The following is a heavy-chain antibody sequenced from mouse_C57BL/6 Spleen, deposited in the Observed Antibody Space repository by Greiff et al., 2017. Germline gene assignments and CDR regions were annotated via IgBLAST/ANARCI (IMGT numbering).Heavy chain of an antibody. J-gene: IGHJ3*01. CDR2: ISYDGSN. Sequence: DVKLQESGPGLVKPSQSLSLTCSVTGYSITSGYYWNWIRQFPGNNLEWMGYISYDGSNNYNPSLQNRIYIIPDPSKNQFFLKLNSLTTEDTATYYCAEYYDSYRAWFAYWGQGSLVSVSA. CDR1: GYSITSGYY. V-gene: IGHV3-6*01. CDR3: AEYYDSYRAWFAY. D-gene: IGHD2-3*01.